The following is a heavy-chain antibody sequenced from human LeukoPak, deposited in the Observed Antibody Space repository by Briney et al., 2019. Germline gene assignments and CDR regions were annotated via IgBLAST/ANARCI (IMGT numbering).Heavy chain of an antibody. CDR1: GFTFDDYA. V-gene: IGHV3-9*01. CDR2: ISWNSGSI. Sequence: QPGGSLRLSCAASGFTFDDYAMHWVRQAPGKGLEWVSGISWNSGSIGYADSVKGRFTISRDNAKNSLYLQMNSLRAEDTAVYYCAKDGQGEKAAALYYFDYWGQGTLVTVSS. CDR3: AKDGQGEKAAALYYFDY. J-gene: IGHJ4*02. D-gene: IGHD6-13*01.